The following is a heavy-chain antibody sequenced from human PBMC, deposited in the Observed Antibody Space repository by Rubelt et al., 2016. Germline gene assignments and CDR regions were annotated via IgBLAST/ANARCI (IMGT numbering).Heavy chain of an antibody. CDR1: GSISSNNW. D-gene: IGHD6-6*01. Sequence: GSISSNNWWTWLRQPPGKGLEWVSYITSSSGTIFYADSVKGRFTISRDNAKNSLYLQMNSLRAEDTAVYYCASSSSGSANWFDPWGQGTLVTVSS. J-gene: IGHJ5*02. V-gene: IGHV3-48*01. CDR3: ASSSSGSANWFDP. CDR2: ITSSSGTI.